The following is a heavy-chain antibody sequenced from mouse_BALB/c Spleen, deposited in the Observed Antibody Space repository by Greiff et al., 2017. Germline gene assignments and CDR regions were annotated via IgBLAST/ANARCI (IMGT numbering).Heavy chain of an antibody. V-gene: IGHV3-6*02. CDR2: ISYDGSN. J-gene: IGHJ2*01. CDR1: GYSITSGYY. CDR3: ARDGYYHY. D-gene: IGHD2-3*01. Sequence: DVKLQESGPGLVKPSQSLSLTCSVTGYSITSGYYWNWIRQFPGNKLEWMGYISYDGSNNYNPSLKNRISITRDTSKNQFFLKLNSVTTEDTATYYCARDGYYHYWGQGTTLTVSS.